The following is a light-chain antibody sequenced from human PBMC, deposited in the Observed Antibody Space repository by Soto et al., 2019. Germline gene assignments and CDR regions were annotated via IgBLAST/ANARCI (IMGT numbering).Light chain of an antibody. J-gene: IGKJ5*01. Sequence: DIQMTQSPSPLSASVGERVTITCRASQSISSYLTWYQQKPGKAPNLLIYAASSWHSGVPSRFSGSGSGTDFTLTISSLQPEDFATYYCQQSYSTPTFGQGTRLEIK. CDR1: QSISSY. V-gene: IGKV1-39*01. CDR3: QQSYSTPT. CDR2: AAS.